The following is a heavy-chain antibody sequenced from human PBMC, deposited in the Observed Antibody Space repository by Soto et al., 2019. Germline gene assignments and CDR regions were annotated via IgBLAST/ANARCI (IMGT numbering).Heavy chain of an antibody. CDR3: AKPRYCGSPNCRNIFDY. CDR2: ISGSGDST. Sequence: GGSLRLSCAASGVTFTYYVLSWVRQPPGKGLEWVSGISGSGDSTYYVDSVKGRFTISRDNSKNTLFLQMDGLRAEDTAIYYCAKPRYCGSPNCRNIFDYWGQGALVTVSS. CDR1: GVTFTYYV. J-gene: IGHJ4*02. D-gene: IGHD2-2*01. V-gene: IGHV3-23*01.